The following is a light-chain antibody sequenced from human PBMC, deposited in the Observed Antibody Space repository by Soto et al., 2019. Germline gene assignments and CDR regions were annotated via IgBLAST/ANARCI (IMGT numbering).Light chain of an antibody. Sequence: QSALTQPASVSGSPGQSITISCTGTSSDVGAYIFVSWYQQHPGKAPKLMIYDIINRPSGVSNRFSGSKSGNTASLTISVLQAEDEADYYCVSFTTSRSYVFGTGTKLTVL. CDR1: SSDVGAYIF. CDR2: DII. J-gene: IGLJ1*01. CDR3: VSFTTSRSYV. V-gene: IGLV2-14*03.